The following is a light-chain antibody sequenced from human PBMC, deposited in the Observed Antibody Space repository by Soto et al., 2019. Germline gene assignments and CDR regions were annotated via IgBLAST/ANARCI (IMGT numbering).Light chain of an antibody. Sequence: DIVMTQSPLSLPATPAEPASISCRSSQSLLHSNGYNYLDWYLQKPGQSPQLLIYLGSNRASGVHDRFSRSESGTDFTLKISRVEAEDVGVYYCMQALQTPVTFGQGTKVEIK. CDR2: LGS. V-gene: IGKV2-28*01. CDR1: QSLLHSNGYNY. J-gene: IGKJ1*01. CDR3: MQALQTPVT.